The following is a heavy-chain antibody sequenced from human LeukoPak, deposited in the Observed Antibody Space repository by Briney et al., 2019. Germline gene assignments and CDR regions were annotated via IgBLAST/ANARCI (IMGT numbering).Heavy chain of an antibody. D-gene: IGHD3-9*01. CDR1: GGSISSGRYC. J-gene: IGHJ4*02. CDR2: IYTSGTT. V-gene: IGHV4-61*02. CDR3: AREVSDYDILTGWIDY. Sequence: SETLSLTCTVSGGSISSGRYCWSWIRQPAGKGLEWIGRIYTSGTTNYNPSLKSRVTISVGTSKTQFSLKLNSVTAADTAVYYCAREVSDYDILTGWIDYWGQGALVSVSS.